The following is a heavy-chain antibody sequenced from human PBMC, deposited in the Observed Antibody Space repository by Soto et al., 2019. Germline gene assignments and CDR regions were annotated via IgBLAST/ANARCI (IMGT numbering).Heavy chain of an antibody. CDR2: IYRGDSI. D-gene: IGHD6-6*01. CDR1: GFIFSDHY. Sequence: GGSLRLSCAASGFIFSDHYMDWVRQAPGKGLEWVSFIYRGDSINYADPVKGRFTISTDNSKNVLFLQMSRLRADDTAVYYCAKTPYPSQGMDVWGKGTTVTVSS. CDR3: AKTPYPSQGMDV. V-gene: IGHV3-66*01. J-gene: IGHJ6*04.